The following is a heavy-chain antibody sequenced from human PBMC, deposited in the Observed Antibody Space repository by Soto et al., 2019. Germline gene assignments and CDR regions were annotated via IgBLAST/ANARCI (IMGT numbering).Heavy chain of an antibody. J-gene: IGHJ4*02. CDR1: GGSISSYY. V-gene: IGHV4-59*08. Sequence: SETLSLTCTVSGGSISSYYWSWIRQPPGKGLEWIGYIYYSGSTNYNPSLKSRVTISVDTSKNQFSLKLSSVTAADTAVYYCAGNYYGSGSYYLDYWGQGTLVTVSS. D-gene: IGHD3-10*01. CDR2: IYYSGST. CDR3: AGNYYGSGSYYLDY.